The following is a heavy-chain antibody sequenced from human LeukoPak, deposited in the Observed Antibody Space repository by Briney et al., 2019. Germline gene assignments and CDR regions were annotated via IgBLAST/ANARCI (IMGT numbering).Heavy chain of an antibody. J-gene: IGHJ4*02. CDR3: ARDSYDILTGYTLPFDY. CDR1: GYTFTSYD. Sequence: ASVKVSCKASGYTFTSYDINWVRQATGQGLEWMRWMNPNSGNTGYAQKFQGRVTITRNTSISTAYMELSSLRAEDTAVYYCARDSYDILTGYTLPFDYWGQGTLVTVSS. D-gene: IGHD3-9*01. V-gene: IGHV1-8*03. CDR2: MNPNSGNT.